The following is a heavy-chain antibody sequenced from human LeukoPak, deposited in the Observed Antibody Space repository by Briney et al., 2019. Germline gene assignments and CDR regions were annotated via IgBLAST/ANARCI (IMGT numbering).Heavy chain of an antibody. Sequence: GGSLRLSCAASGFPFSNYEMNWVRQAPGRGLEWVSYISISGSTIYYADSVKGRFTISRDNAKNSLYLQMNSLRAEDTAVYYCARARSGPLGALDIWGQGTMVTVSS. CDR1: GFPFSNYE. CDR2: ISISGSTI. V-gene: IGHV3-48*03. J-gene: IGHJ3*02. D-gene: IGHD2-15*01. CDR3: ARARSGPLGALDI.